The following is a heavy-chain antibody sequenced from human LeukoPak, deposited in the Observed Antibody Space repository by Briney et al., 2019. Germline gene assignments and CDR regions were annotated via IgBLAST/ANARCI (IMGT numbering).Heavy chain of an antibody. V-gene: IGHV4-59*12. CDR1: GGSISSYH. CDR3: ARAADSGYSYGYSAPFDY. J-gene: IGHJ4*02. CDR2: IHYSGST. D-gene: IGHD5-18*01. Sequence: SETLSLTCTVSGGSISSYHWIWIRQPPGKGLEWIGYIHYSGSTNYNPSLKSRVTTSVDKSKNQFSLKLSSVTAADTAVYYCARAADSGYSYGYSAPFDYWGQGTLVTVSS.